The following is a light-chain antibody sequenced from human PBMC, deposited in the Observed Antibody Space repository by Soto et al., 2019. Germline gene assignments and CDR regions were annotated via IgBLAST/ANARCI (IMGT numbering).Light chain of an antibody. J-gene: IGLJ1*01. CDR1: SSDIGRNY. Sequence: QSALTQPPSVSAAPGQKVTISCSGSSSDIGRNYVSWYKHLPRTAPKLLIYENYKRPSGIPDRFSGSKSGTSATLGITGLRTGDEADYYCGTRDSSLTTFVFGTGTKVTVL. CDR3: GTRDSSLTTFV. V-gene: IGLV1-51*02. CDR2: ENY.